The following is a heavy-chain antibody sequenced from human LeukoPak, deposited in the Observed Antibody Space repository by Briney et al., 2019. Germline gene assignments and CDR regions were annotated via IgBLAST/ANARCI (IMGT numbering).Heavy chain of an antibody. D-gene: IGHD4-11*01. V-gene: IGHV3-21*01. CDR2: ISSSSSYI. J-gene: IGHJ5*02. CDR3: AREGRYSNPGFDP. Sequence: GGSLRLSCAASGFTFSSYSMNWVRQAPGKGLEWVSSISSSSSYIYYTDSVKGRFTISRDNAKNSLYLQMNSLRAEDTAVYYCAREGRYSNPGFDPWGQGTLVTVSS. CDR1: GFTFSSYS.